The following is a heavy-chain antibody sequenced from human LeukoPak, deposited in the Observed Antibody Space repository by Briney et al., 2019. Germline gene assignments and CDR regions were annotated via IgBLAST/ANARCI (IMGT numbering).Heavy chain of an antibody. J-gene: IGHJ4*02. Sequence: KPSETLSLTCTVSGGSISSYYWSWIRQSPGKGLEWIGYIYYSGSTNYNPSLKSRVTMSVDTSKNQFSLKLSSATAADTAMYYCARDRYYDSSGYSYYFDYWGQGTLVTVSS. CDR2: IYYSGST. D-gene: IGHD3-22*01. CDR3: ARDRYYDSSGYSYYFDY. V-gene: IGHV4-59*01. CDR1: GGSISSYY.